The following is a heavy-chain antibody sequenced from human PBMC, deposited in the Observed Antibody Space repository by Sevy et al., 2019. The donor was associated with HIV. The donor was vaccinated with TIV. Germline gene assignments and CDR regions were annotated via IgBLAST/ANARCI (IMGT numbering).Heavy chain of an antibody. CDR1: GYTFTGYY. J-gene: IGHJ6*02. Sequence: ASVKVSCKASGYTFTGYYMHWVRQAPGQGLEWMGWINPNRGGTNYPQKFQGSVTMTRDTFISTAYMELSRLRSDETAVYYCVITGTTIQDRYYCDGMDVWGQGTTVTVSS. CDR3: VITGTTIQDRYYCDGMDV. D-gene: IGHD1-7*01. CDR2: INPNRGGT. V-gene: IGHV1-2*02.